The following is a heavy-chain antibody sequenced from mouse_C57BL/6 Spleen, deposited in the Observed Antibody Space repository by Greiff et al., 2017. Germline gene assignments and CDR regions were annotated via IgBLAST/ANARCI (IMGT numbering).Heavy chain of an antibody. CDR1: GFTFSDYY. CDR2: INYDGSST. Sequence: DVKLVESEGGLVQPGSSMKLSCTASGFTFSDYYMAWVRQVPEKGLEWVANINYDGSSTYYLDSLKSRFIISRDNAKNILYLQMSSLKSEDTATXYCARDLGAFLYYFDYWGQGTTLTVSS. D-gene: IGHD3-1*01. CDR3: ARDLGAFLYYFDY. J-gene: IGHJ2*01. V-gene: IGHV5-16*01.